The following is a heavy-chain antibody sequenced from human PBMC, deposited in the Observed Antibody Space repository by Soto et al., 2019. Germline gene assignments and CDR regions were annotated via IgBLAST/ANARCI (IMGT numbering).Heavy chain of an antibody. CDR1: GYTFTGYY. CDR2: INPNSGGT. CDR3: ATGYDILTGYYEPIDAFDV. D-gene: IGHD3-9*01. V-gene: IGHV1-2*04. Sequence: ASVKVSCKASGYTFTGYYMHWVRQAPGQGLEWMGWINPNSGGTNYAQKFQGWVTMTRDTSISTAYMELSRLRSDDTAVYYCATGYDILTGYYEPIDAFDVWGQGTTVTVSS. J-gene: IGHJ6*02.